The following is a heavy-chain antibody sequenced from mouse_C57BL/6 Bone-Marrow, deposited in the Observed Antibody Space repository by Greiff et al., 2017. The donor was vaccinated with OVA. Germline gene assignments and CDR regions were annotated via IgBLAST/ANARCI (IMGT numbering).Heavy chain of an antibody. V-gene: IGHV6-3*01. CDR3: TDRAYFDY. CDR1: GFTFSNYW. Sequence: EVQVVESGGGLVQPGGSMKLSCVASGFTFSNYWMNWVRQSPEKGLEWVAQIRLKSDNYATHYAESVKGRFTISRDDSKSSVYLQMNNLRGEDTGIYYCTDRAYFDYWGQGTTLTVSS. D-gene: IGHD3-1*01. J-gene: IGHJ2*01. CDR2: IRLKSDNYAT.